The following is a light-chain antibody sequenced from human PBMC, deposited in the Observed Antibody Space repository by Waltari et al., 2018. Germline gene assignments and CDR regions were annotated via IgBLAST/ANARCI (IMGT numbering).Light chain of an antibody. Sequence: DIQMTQSPSTLSASVGDRVTITCRASQSISTYLAWYQQKPGKAPKPLVYDGSTLQTGVPSRFSGSGSGTEFTLSVDSLQPDDFATYYCYQYSSSSAFGQGTKVEIK. CDR2: DGS. V-gene: IGKV1-5*01. CDR3: YQYSSSSA. J-gene: IGKJ1*01. CDR1: QSISTY.